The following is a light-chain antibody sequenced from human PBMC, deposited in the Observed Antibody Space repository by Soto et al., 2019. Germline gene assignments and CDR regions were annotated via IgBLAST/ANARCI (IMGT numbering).Light chain of an antibody. V-gene: IGKV1-39*01. CDR3: QQSYRSPYT. CDR1: QSINIY. Sequence: DIQLTQSPSSLSASVGDRVTVTCRTSQSINIYLNWYQQKPGKAPTLLIYGASSLQSGVPSRFSSGGSRTDFTLTISSLQTEDFATYYCQQSYRSPYTFGQGTKLEI. J-gene: IGKJ2*01. CDR2: GAS.